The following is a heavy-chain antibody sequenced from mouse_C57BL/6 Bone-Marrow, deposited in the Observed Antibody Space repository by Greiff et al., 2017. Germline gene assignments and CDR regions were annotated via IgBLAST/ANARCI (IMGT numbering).Heavy chain of an antibody. V-gene: IGHV1-82*01. Sequence: QVQLQQSGPELVKPGASVKISCKASGYAFSSSWMNWVKQRPGKGLEWIGRIYPGDGDTNYNGKFKGKATLTADKSSSTAYMQLSSLTSEDSAVYFCAIVTTVVAPNCDVWGTRTTVTVSS. D-gene: IGHD1-1*01. CDR3: AIVTTVVAPNCDV. CDR1: GYAFSSSW. CDR2: IYPGDGDT. J-gene: IGHJ1*03.